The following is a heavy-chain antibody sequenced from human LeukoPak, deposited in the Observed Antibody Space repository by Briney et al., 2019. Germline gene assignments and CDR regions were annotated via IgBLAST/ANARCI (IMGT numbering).Heavy chain of an antibody. D-gene: IGHD3-3*01. CDR2: INHSGST. CDR3: ARGGYDFWSGYYQSNWFDP. V-gene: IGHV4-34*01. Sequence: KPSETLSLTCAVYGGSFSGYYWSWFRQPPGKGLEWIGEINHSGSTNYNPSLKSRVTISVDTSKNQFSLKLSSVTAADTAVYYCARGGYDFWSGYYQSNWFDPWGQGTLVTVSS. CDR1: GGSFSGYY. J-gene: IGHJ5*02.